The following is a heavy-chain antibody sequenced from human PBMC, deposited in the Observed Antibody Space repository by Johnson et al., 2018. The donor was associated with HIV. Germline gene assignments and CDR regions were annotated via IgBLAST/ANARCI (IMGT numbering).Heavy chain of an antibody. CDR3: ARESTAWGGEYVGYGLDV. D-gene: IGHD5-18*01. CDR1: GFTFKDYY. Sequence: QVQLVESGGGLVKPGGSLRLSCAASGFTFKDYYMNWVRRTPGKGLEWVSHISTSGSIKYYADSVKGRFTISRDNAKKSLYLEMKSLRVDDTAVYYCARESTAWGGEYVGYGLDVWGQGTLVAVS. V-gene: IGHV3-11*01. CDR2: ISTSGSIK. J-gene: IGHJ3*01.